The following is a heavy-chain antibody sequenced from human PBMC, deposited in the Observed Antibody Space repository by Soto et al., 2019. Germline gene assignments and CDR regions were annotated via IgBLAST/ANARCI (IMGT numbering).Heavy chain of an antibody. CDR2: IIPIFGTA. CDR3: AKLEVDSGVDAYFDH. Sequence: SVKVSCKASGGTFSSYTISWVLQAPGEGLEWMGGIIPIFGTANYAQKFQGRVTITADNSRNMVSLQMNRLRDEDTAVYYCAKLEVDSGVDAYFDHWGQGTRVTVSS. V-gene: IGHV1-69*06. CDR1: GGTFSSYT. J-gene: IGHJ4*02. D-gene: IGHD5-18*01.